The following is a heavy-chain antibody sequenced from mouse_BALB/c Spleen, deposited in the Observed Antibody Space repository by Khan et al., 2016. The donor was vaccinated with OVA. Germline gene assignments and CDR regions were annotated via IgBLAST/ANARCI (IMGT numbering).Heavy chain of an antibody. V-gene: IGHV3-2*02. CDR2: ISYSGST. J-gene: IGHJ3*01. CDR1: GYSITSDYA. CDR3: ARWFAY. Sequence: VQLQQSGPGLVKPSQSLSLTCTVTGYSITSDYAWNWIRQFPGNKLEWMGSISYSGSTSYIPSLKSRISITRDTSKNQFFLQLNSVTTEDTATYYCARWFAYWGQGTLVTVSA.